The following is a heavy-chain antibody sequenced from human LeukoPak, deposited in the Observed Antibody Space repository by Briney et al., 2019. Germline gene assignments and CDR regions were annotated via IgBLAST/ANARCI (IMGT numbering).Heavy chain of an antibody. CDR2: ISWDSSSI. Sequence: QPGGSLRLSCTASGFAFHDYSIHWVRQAPGKGLEWVSDISWDSSSIDYADSVKGRFTISRDNAKKSLYLQVNSLRTDDTALYYCARAPYGSGAAIDYWGQGTLVTVSS. D-gene: IGHD3-10*01. V-gene: IGHV3-9*01. CDR3: ARAPYGSGAAIDY. J-gene: IGHJ4*02. CDR1: GFAFHDYS.